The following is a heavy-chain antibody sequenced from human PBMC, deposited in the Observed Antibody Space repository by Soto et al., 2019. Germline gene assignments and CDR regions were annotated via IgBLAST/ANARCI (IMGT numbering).Heavy chain of an antibody. CDR3: AREGYDFWSGYYYYYYGMDV. CDR1: GFTFSSYW. V-gene: IGHV3-7*01. CDR2: IKQDGSEK. J-gene: IGHJ6*02. D-gene: IGHD3-3*01. Sequence: PGGSLRLSCAASGFTFSSYWMSWVRQAPGKGLEWVANIKQDGSEKYYVDSVKGRFTISRDNAKNSLYLQMNSLRAEDTAVYYCAREGYDFWSGYYYYYYGMDVWGQGTTVTVS.